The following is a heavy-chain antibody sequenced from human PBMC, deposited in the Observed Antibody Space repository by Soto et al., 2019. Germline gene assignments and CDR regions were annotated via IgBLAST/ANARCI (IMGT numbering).Heavy chain of an antibody. CDR3: ARDPFSQYSHDTSGFQR. J-gene: IGHJ4*02. CDR1: GFSFDNAW. V-gene: IGHV3-15*07. Sequence: EVQLVESGGGLLKPGESVRLSCAASGFSFDNAWMNWVRQAPGKGLEWVGRIQSKTYGEATDYAAPVKGRFTISRDDSKNTLYLHMNSLKAEDTGIYYCARDPFSQYSHDTSGFQRWGLGTLVTVSS. CDR2: IQSKTYGEAT. D-gene: IGHD3-22*01.